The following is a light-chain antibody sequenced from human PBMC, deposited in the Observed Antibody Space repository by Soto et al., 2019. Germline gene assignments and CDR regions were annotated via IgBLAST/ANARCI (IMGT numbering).Light chain of an antibody. J-gene: IGKJ4*01. V-gene: IGKV3-20*01. CDR3: EYYGSSIT. CDR1: QSISNNH. CDR2: GTS. Sequence: EIVLTQSPGTLSLSPGERVTLSCRTSQSISNNHLAWYQKKPGQAPRLLIHGTSNRATGIPDRFSGSGSGTDFTLTFSRLEPEDFAVYYCEYYGSSITFGGGPKVEIK.